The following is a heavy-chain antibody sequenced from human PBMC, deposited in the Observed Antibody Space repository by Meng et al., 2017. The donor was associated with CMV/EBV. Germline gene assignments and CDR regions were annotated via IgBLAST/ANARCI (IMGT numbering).Heavy chain of an antibody. D-gene: IGHD2-2*01. Sequence: GESLKISCAASGFTFSSYWMHWVRQAPGKGLEWVANIKQDGSEKYYVDSVKGRFTISRDNAKNSLYLQMNSLRAEDTAVYYCARDMVVPATASYYFDYWGQGTLVTVSS. CDR2: IKQDGSEK. J-gene: IGHJ4*02. V-gene: IGHV3-7*01. CDR3: ARDMVVPATASYYFDY. CDR1: GFTFSSYW.